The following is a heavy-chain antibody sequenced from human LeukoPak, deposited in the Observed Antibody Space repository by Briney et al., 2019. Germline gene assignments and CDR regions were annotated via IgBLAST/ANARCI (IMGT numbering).Heavy chain of an antibody. CDR1: VYTFTAYY. Sequence: ASVKDSCKASVYTFTAYYMHWVRQAPGQGLEWMGWINPNSGGTNYAQKFQGRVTMTRDTSISTAYMELSRLRSDDTAAYYCARVTYYYDSSGYHDGFDIWGQGTMVTVSS. J-gene: IGHJ3*02. V-gene: IGHV1-2*02. D-gene: IGHD3-22*01. CDR3: ARVTYYYDSSGYHDGFDI. CDR2: INPNSGGT.